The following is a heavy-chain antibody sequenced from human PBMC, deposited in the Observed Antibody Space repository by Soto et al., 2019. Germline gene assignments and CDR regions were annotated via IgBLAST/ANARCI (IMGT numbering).Heavy chain of an antibody. CDR2: INPNSGGT. V-gene: IGHV1-2*04. CDR3: ARSPYSSSWYHFDY. J-gene: IGHJ4*02. Sequence: GASVKVSCKASGYTFTGYYMHWVRQAPGQGLEWMGWINPNSGGTNYAQKFQGWVTMTRDTSISTAYMELSRLRSDDTAVYYCARSPYSSSWYHFDYWGQGTLVTVSS. D-gene: IGHD6-13*01. CDR1: GYTFTGYY.